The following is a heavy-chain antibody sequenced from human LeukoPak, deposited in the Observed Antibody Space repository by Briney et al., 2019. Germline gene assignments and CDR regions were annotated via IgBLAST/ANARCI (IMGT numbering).Heavy chain of an antibody. D-gene: IGHD1-26*01. Sequence: GRSLRLSCAASGFTFSSYGMHWVRQAPGKGLEWVSAISGSGASTSYADSVKGRFTISRDNSKNTLYLQMNSLRAEDTAVYYCAKVRYSGSYWDSWSQGILVTVSS. V-gene: IGHV3-23*01. CDR3: AKVRYSGSYWDS. J-gene: IGHJ4*02. CDR2: ISGSGAST. CDR1: GFTFSSYG.